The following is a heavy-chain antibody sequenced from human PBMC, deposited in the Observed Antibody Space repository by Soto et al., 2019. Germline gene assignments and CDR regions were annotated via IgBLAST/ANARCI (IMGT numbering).Heavy chain of an antibody. J-gene: IGHJ4*02. Sequence: GGSLRLSCAASGFTFSNSWMHWVRQAPGKGLVWVSYINSDGSTTTYADSVKGRFTISRDNAKNTVYLQITSLTAEDTVVYYCARDRSYTTDYWGQGTLGTVSA. CDR3: ARDRSYTTDY. V-gene: IGHV3-74*01. CDR1: GFTFSNSW. CDR2: INSDGSTT. D-gene: IGHD1-26*01.